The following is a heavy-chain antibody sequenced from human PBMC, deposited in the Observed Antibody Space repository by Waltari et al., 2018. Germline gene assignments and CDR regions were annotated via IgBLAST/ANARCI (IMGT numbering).Heavy chain of an antibody. D-gene: IGHD3-3*01. CDR3: AKGCLWSGYWRDYYFDY. CDR1: GFTFDDYT. J-gene: IGHJ4*02. CDR2: ISWDGGST. Sequence: EVQLVESGGVVVQPGGSLRLSCAASGFTFDDYTLHWVLKAPGKGLEWVSLISWDGGSTYYADSGKGRFTISRDNSKNSLYLQMNSLRTEDTALYYCAKGCLWSGYWRDYYFDYWGQGTLVTVSS. V-gene: IGHV3-43*01.